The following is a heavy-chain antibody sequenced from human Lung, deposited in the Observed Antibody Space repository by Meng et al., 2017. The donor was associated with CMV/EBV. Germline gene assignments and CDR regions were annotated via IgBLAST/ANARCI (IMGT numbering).Heavy chain of an antibody. Sequence: GEXXKISCAASGFTFSNYGMNWVRQAPGKGLERLSSISSSSSFKDYADSVKGRFTISRDNAKNSLYLQMNNLRAEDTAVYYCSRDSGGLYGSGSYYYYGLDFXGQGXTVTVSS. CDR3: SRDSGGLYGSGSYYYYGLDF. V-gene: IGHV3-21*01. D-gene: IGHD3-10*01. J-gene: IGHJ6*02. CDR2: ISSSSSFK. CDR1: GFTFSNYG.